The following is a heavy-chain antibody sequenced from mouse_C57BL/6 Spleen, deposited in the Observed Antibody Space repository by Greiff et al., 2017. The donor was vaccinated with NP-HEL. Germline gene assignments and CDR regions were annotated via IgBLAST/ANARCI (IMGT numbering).Heavy chain of an antibody. D-gene: IGHD3-2*02. CDR2: IHPNSGST. V-gene: IGHV1-64*01. Sequence: VQLQQPGAELVKPGASVKLSCKASGYTFTSYWMHWVKQRPGQGLEGIGMIHPNSGSTNYNEKFKSKATLTVDKSSSTAYMQLSSLTSEDSAVYYCARSTAQATEFAYWGQGTLVTVSA. CDR3: ARSTAQATEFAY. CDR1: GYTFTSYW. J-gene: IGHJ3*01.